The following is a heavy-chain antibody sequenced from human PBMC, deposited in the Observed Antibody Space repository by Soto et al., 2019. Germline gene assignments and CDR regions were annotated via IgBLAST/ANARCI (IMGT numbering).Heavy chain of an antibody. CDR3: ARRRHGDY. J-gene: IGHJ4*02. CDR1: GYTFTSYG. CDR2: ISAHNGNT. V-gene: IGHV1-18*01. Sequence: QVHLVQSGAEVKKPGASVKVSCKASGYTFTSYGITWVRQAPGQGLEWMGWISAHNGNTDYAQKLQGRVIVTRDTSTSTAYMDLRSLISDDTAVYYCARRRHGDYWGQGALVTVSS.